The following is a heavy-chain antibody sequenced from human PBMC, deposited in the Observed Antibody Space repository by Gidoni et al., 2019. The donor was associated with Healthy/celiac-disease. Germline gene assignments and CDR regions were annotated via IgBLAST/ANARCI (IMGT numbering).Heavy chain of an antibody. CDR2: IYYSGST. CDR3: ARDIAPPVY. V-gene: IGHV4-59*01. J-gene: IGHJ4*02. Sequence: QVQLQESGPGLVKPSETLSLTCTVSGGSISSYYWSWIRQPPGKGLEWIGYIYYSGSTNYNPSLKRRVTISVDTSKNQFSLKLSSVTAADTAVYYCARDIAPPVYWGQGTLVTVSS. D-gene: IGHD6-13*01. CDR1: GGSISSYY.